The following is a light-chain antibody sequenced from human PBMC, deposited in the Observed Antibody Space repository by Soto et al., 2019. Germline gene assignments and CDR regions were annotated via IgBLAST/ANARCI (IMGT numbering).Light chain of an antibody. Sequence: IVMTQSPATLSVSPGERATLSCRASQSISSNLAWYQQKPGQAPRLLIYGVSSRATGVPARFSGSGSGTEFTLTINSLLSEDFGVYYCQQYKSWPTFGQGTKVEIQ. CDR1: QSISSN. CDR3: QQYKSWPT. J-gene: IGKJ1*01. CDR2: GVS. V-gene: IGKV3-15*01.